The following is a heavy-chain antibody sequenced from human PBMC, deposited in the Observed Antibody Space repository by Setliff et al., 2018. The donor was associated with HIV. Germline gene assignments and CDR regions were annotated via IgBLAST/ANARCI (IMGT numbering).Heavy chain of an antibody. D-gene: IGHD3-3*01. CDR2: IIPIFGTA. V-gene: IGHV1-69*13. Sequence: SVKVSCKASGGTFSSYAISWVRQAPGQGLEWMGGIIPIFGTANYAQKFHGRVTITADESTSTAYMELSSLRYEDTAVYYCARDSFWSGYSPGGFDYWGQGTLVTVSS. J-gene: IGHJ4*02. CDR1: GGTFSSYA. CDR3: ARDSFWSGYSPGGFDY.